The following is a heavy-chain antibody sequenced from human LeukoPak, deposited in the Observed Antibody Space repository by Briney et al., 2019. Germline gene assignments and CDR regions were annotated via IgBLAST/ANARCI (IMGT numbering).Heavy chain of an antibody. CDR1: GGSFSGYY. Sequence: SETLSLTCAVYGGSFSGYYWSWIRQPPGKGLEWIGEINHSGSTNYNPSLKSRVTISVDTSKNQCSLKLSSVTAADTAVYYCARPHPPTVTTPYWYFDLWGRGTLVTVSS. CDR2: INHSGST. J-gene: IGHJ2*01. D-gene: IGHD4-17*01. CDR3: ARPHPPTVTTPYWYFDL. V-gene: IGHV4-34*01.